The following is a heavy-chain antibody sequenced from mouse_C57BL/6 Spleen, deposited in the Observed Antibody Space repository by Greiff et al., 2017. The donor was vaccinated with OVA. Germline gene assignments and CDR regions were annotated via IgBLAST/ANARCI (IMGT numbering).Heavy chain of an antibody. V-gene: IGHV1-15*01. CDR2: IYPETGGT. CDR3: TRSASYYAMDY. J-gene: IGHJ4*01. CDR1: GYTFTDYA. Sequence: QVQLQQSEAELVRPGASVTLSCKASGYTFTDYAMHWVKQTPVHGLEWIGAIYPETGGTAYNQKFKGKAILTADKSSSTAYMELRSLTSEDSAVYYCTRSASYYAMDYWGQGTSVTVSS.